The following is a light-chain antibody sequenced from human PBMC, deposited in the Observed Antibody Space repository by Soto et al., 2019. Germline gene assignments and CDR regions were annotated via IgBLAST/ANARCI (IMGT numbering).Light chain of an antibody. CDR3: QQYSSSPPT. V-gene: IGKV3-20*01. J-gene: IGKJ1*01. CDR1: QSVSSNY. Sequence: EIVLTQSPGTLSFSPGERVTLSCRASQSVSSNYLAWYQQKPGQAPRLLIYGTSSRATGIPDRFSGSGSGTDFTLTISRLEPEDFAVYYCQQYSSSPPTFGQGTKVEIK. CDR2: GTS.